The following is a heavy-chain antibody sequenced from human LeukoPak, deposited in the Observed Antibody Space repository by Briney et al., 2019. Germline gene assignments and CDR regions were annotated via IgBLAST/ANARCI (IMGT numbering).Heavy chain of an antibody. CDR3: ARDQVGARGSFDI. CDR1: GFTFSSYS. Sequence: KPGGSLRLSCAASGFTFSSYSMNWVRQAPGKGLEWVSSISSSSSYIYYADSVKGRFTISRDNAKNSLYLQMSSLRAEDTAVYYCARDQVGARGSFDIWGQGTMVTVSS. D-gene: IGHD6-6*01. V-gene: IGHV3-21*01. J-gene: IGHJ3*02. CDR2: ISSSSSYI.